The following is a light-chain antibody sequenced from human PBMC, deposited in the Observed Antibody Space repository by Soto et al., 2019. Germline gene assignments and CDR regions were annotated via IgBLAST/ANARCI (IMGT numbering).Light chain of an antibody. V-gene: IGLV2-8*01. Sequence: QSDLTQPPSASGSPGQSVTISCTGTSSDVGGYNYVSWYQQHPGKAPKLMIYEVSKRPSGVPDRFSGSKSGNTASLTVSELQAEDEADYYCSSYAGSNNPVVFGGGTTLTVL. CDR3: SSYAGSNNPVV. CDR2: EVS. J-gene: IGLJ2*01. CDR1: SSDVGGYNY.